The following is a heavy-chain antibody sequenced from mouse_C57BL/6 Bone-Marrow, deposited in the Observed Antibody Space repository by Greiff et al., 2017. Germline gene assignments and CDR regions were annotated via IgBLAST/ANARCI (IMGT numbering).Heavy chain of an antibody. CDR3: ARDGRQLRLLFAY. CDR2: ISDGGSYT. J-gene: IGHJ3*01. Sequence: EVQLQESGGGLVKPGGSLKLSCAASGFTFSSYAMSWVRQTPEKRLEWVATISDGGSYTYYPDNVKGRFTISRDNAKNKLYLQMSHLKSEDTAMYYCARDGRQLRLLFAYWGQGTLVTVSA. V-gene: IGHV5-4*01. D-gene: IGHD3-2*02. CDR1: GFTFSSYA.